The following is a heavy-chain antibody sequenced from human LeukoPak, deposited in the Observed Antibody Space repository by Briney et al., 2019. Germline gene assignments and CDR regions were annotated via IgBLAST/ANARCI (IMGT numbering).Heavy chain of an antibody. J-gene: IGHJ6*03. D-gene: IGHD3-9*01. V-gene: IGHV4-34*01. Sequence: PSETLSLTCAVYGGSFSGYYWSWIRQPPGKGLEWIGEINHSGSTNYNPSLKSRVTISVDTSKNQFSLKLSSVTAADTAVYYCARGRIARYFDYRPMDVWGKGTTVTVSS. CDR3: ARGRIARYFDYRPMDV. CDR2: INHSGST. CDR1: GGSFSGYY.